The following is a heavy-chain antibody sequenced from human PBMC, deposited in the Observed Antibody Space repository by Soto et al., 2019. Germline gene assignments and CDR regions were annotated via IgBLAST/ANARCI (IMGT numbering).Heavy chain of an antibody. J-gene: IGHJ4*02. Sequence: PSETLSLTCTVSGGSISSGDYYWSWIRQPPGKGLEWIGYIYYSGSTYYNPSLKSRVTISVDTSKNQFSLKLSSVTAADTAVYYCARWATSPAYCGGDCYPTFDYWGQGTLVTVSS. CDR3: ARWATSPAYCGGDCYPTFDY. V-gene: IGHV4-30-4*01. CDR1: GGSISSGDYY. CDR2: IYYSGST. D-gene: IGHD2-21*02.